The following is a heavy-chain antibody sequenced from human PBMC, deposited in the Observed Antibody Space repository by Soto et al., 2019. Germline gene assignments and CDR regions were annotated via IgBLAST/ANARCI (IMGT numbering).Heavy chain of an antibody. CDR3: ARGWDTMIVVAPFDY. D-gene: IGHD3-22*01. Sequence: ASVKVSCKASGYTFTSYGISWVRQAPGQGLEWKGWISAYNGNTNCAQKLQGRVTMTTDTSTSTAYMELRSLRSDDTAVYYCARGWDTMIVVAPFDYWGQGTLVTVSS. J-gene: IGHJ4*02. CDR1: GYTFTSYG. V-gene: IGHV1-18*01. CDR2: ISAYNGNT.